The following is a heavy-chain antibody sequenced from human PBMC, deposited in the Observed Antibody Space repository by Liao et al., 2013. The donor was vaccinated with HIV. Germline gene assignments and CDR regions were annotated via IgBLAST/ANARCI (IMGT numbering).Heavy chain of an antibody. CDR2: IYNSGST. D-gene: IGHD3-16*01. J-gene: IGHJ6*03. Sequence: VQLQESGPGLVKPSETLSLTCSVSGGSISSSYWSWIRQPAGKGLQWIGRIYNSGSTNYNPSLWGRVTMSVDTSKNQFSLKLTSVTAADTAVYYCARDVKGGSNYYFYMDVWGKGTTVTVSS. V-gene: IGHV4-4*07. CDR1: GGSISSSY. CDR3: ARDVKGGSNYYFYMDV.